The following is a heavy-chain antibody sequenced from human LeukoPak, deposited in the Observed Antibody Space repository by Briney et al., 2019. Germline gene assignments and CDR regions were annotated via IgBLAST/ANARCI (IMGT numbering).Heavy chain of an antibody. V-gene: IGHV4-30-4*01. D-gene: IGHD3-22*01. CDR1: GGSFSSGDYY. CDR3: ASYYDSSGYYGYNWFDP. J-gene: IGHJ5*02. Sequence: SETLSLTCTVSGGSFSSGDYYWSWIRQPPGKGLEWIGYIYYSGSTYYNPSLKSRVTISVDTSKNQFSLKLSSVTAADTAVYYCASYYDSSGYYGYNWFDPWGQGTLVTVSS. CDR2: IYYSGST.